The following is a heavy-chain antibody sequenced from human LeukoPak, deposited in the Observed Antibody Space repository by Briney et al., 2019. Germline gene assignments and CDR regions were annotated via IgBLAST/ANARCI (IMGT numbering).Heavy chain of an antibody. CDR3: ARPPSRGYSSSFEY. J-gene: IGHJ4*02. CDR2: IYPDESNI. CDR1: GYSFPTYW. V-gene: IGHV5-51*01. Sequence: GESLKISCKGPGYSFPTYWIAWVRQMPGKGPEWMGIIYPDESNIRYSPSFQGQVTISADKSISTAYLQWSSLKASDTAMYYCARPPSRGYSSSFEYWGQGTLVTVSS. D-gene: IGHD2-2*03.